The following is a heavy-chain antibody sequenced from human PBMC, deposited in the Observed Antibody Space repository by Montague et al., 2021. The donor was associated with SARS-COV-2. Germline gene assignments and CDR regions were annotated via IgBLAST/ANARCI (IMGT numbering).Heavy chain of an antibody. V-gene: IGHV4-34*01. CDR2: INHSGST. CDR3: ARGAPTISMIVVVITGAGWYFVL. CDR1: GGSINNSY. J-gene: IGHJ2*01. D-gene: IGHD3-22*01. Sequence: SETLSLTCTVSGGSINNSYWSWIRQPPGKGLEWIGEINHSGSTNYNPSLKSRVTISVDTSKNQFSLKLSSVTAADTAVYYCARGAPTISMIVVVITGAGWYFVLWGRGTLVTVSS.